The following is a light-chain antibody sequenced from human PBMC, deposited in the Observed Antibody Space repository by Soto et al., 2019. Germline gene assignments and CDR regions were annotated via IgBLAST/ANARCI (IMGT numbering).Light chain of an antibody. CDR2: DVL. V-gene: IGLV2-8*01. J-gene: IGLJ1*01. CDR3: CSYAGSSTPYV. Sequence: GQSVTISCTGTSSDVGGYEYVSWYQQHPGKAPKLIIYDVLKRPSGVPDRFSGSKSANTASLTVSGLQAEDEADYYCCSYAGSSTPYVFGTGTKVTVL. CDR1: SSDVGGYEY.